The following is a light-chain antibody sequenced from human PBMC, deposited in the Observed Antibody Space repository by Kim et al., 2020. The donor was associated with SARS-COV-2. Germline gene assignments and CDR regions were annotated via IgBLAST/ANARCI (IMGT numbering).Light chain of an antibody. CDR3: SAWDSSLNVWV. J-gene: IGLJ3*02. Sequence: QAGLTQPPSVSKGLGQTATLTCTGNNNNVGNQGAAWLQQHQGHPPKLLSYRNNNRPSGISERFSVSRSGDTASLTITGLQPEDETDYYCSAWDSSLNVWVFGGGTQLTVL. CDR1: NNNVGNQG. V-gene: IGLV10-54*04. CDR2: RNN.